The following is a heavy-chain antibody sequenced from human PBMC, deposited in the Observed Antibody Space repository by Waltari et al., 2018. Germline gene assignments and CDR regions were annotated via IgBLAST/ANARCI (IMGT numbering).Heavy chain of an antibody. J-gene: IGHJ4*02. V-gene: IGHV3-74*01. Sequence: EVQLVESGGGLVQPGGSLRLSCAASGFTFSSHWMYWVRQTPGKGLVWVSGINSDGRSTSYADSLKGRVTISRDNAKNTRYLQMNSLRAEDTAVYYCVRDSSGTYWGQGTQVTVSS. CDR2: INSDGRST. CDR1: GFTFSSHW. D-gene: IGHD3-22*01. CDR3: VRDSSGTY.